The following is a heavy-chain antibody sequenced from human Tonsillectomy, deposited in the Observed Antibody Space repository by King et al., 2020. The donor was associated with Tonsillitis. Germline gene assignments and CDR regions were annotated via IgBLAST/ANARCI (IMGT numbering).Heavy chain of an antibody. CDR1: GGSISSSSYY. CDR3: ARPDVPVDTMVRGVFIPPYYAYYGMDV. Sequence: QLQESGPGLVKPSETLSLTCTVSGGSISSSSYYWGWIRQPPGKGLEWIGSIYYRGNTYYNPSLKSRVTLSVDTSKNQLSLKLSSVTAADTAVYYCARPDVPVDTMVRGVFIPPYYAYYGMDVWGQGTTVTVSS. V-gene: IGHV4-39*07. J-gene: IGHJ6*02. CDR2: IYYRGNT. D-gene: IGHD3-10*01.